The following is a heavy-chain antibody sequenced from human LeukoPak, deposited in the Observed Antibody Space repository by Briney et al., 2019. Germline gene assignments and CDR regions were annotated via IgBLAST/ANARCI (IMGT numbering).Heavy chain of an antibody. CDR2: ISGSGGST. D-gene: IGHD1-26*01. CDR1: GFTFSNQA. V-gene: IGHV3-23*01. CDR3: AKEVIVGVSFDY. Sequence: GSLRLSCSASGFTFSNQAMSRVRQAPGKGLEWVSAISGSGGSTYYADSVKGRFTMSRDNSKNTLYLQMNSLRAEDTAVYYCAKEVIVGVSFDYWGQGTLVTVSS. J-gene: IGHJ4*02.